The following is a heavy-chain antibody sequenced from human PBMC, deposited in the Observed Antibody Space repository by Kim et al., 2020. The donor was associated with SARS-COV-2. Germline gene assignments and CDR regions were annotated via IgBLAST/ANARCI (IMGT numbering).Heavy chain of an antibody. CDR2: IIPIFGTA. V-gene: IGHV1-69*13. J-gene: IGHJ5*02. Sequence: SVKVSCKASGGTFSSYAISWVRQAPGQGLEWMGGIIPIFGTANYAQKFQGRVTITADESTSTAYMELSSLRSEDTAVYYCARGRPYDELLLAGWFDPWGQGTLVTVSS. CDR3: ARGRPYDELLLAGWFDP. CDR1: GGTFSSYA. D-gene: IGHD2-15*01.